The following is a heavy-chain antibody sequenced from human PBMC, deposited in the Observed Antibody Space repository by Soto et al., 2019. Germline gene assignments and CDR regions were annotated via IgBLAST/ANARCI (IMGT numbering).Heavy chain of an antibody. CDR3: ARLLRGVYYGMDV. CDR1: GYTFTSYG. CDR2: ISAYNGNT. V-gene: IGHV1-18*01. J-gene: IGHJ6*02. Sequence: ASVTVSCQASGYTFTSYGISWVRQAPGQGLEWMGWISAYNGNTNYAQKLQGRVTMTTDTSTSTAYMELRSLRSDDTAMYYCARLLRGVYYGMDVWGQGTTVTVSS.